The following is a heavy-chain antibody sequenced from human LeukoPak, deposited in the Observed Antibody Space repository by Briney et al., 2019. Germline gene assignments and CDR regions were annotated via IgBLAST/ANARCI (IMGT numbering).Heavy chain of an antibody. CDR1: GFTFSSYA. D-gene: IGHD4/OR15-4a*01. J-gene: IGHJ4*02. CDR2: IYSGGST. Sequence: PGGSLRLSCAASGFTFSSYAMNWVRQAPGKGLEWVSVIYSGGSTYYADSVKGRFTISRDNSKNTLYLQMNSLRAEDTAVYYCARVPTPGTQFDYWGQGTLVTVSS. CDR3: ARVPTPGTQFDY. V-gene: IGHV3-53*01.